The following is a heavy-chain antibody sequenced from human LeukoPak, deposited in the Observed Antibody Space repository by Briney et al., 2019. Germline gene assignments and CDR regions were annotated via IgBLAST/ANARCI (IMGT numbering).Heavy chain of an antibody. CDR2: ISGSGGST. D-gene: IGHD6-13*01. CDR3: AKDWAVEAAGLFDY. Sequence: PGGSLRLSCAAAGFTFSSYAMSWVRQAPGKGREWVSAISGSGGSTYYADSVKGRFTISRDNSKNTLYLQMNSLRAEDTAVYYCAKDWAVEAAGLFDYWGQGTLVTVSS. CDR1: GFTFSSYA. J-gene: IGHJ4*02. V-gene: IGHV3-23*01.